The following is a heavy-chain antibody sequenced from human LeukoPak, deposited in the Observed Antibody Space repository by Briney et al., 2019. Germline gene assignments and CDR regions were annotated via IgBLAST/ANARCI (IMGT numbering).Heavy chain of an antibody. J-gene: IGHJ5*02. Sequence: SVKVSCKASGGTFSRYAISWVRQAPGQGLEWMGGIIPIFGTANYAQEFQGRVTITADESTNTAYMELSSLRSEDTAVYYCARDEGWYNWFDPWGQGTLVTVSS. CDR3: ARDEGWYNWFDP. D-gene: IGHD6-19*01. CDR1: GGTFSRYA. CDR2: IIPIFGTA. V-gene: IGHV1-69*13.